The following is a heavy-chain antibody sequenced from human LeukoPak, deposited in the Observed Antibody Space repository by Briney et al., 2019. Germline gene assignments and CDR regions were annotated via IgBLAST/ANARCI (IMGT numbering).Heavy chain of an antibody. Sequence: KSSETLSLTCTVSGDSINSLDLWSWVRQPPGKGLEWIGEMYLSGTTHSNPSVKSRVTIIDKSKNQFFLNLSSVTAADTAVYYCAGLVGRYSSGLYYYYFDYWGQGTLVTVSS. CDR2: MYLSGTT. CDR1: GDSINSLDL. J-gene: IGHJ4*02. V-gene: IGHV4-4*02. CDR3: AGLVGRYSSGLYYYYFDY. D-gene: IGHD3-22*01.